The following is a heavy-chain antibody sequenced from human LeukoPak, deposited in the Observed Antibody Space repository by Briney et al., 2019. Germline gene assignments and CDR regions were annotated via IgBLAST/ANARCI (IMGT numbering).Heavy chain of an antibody. Sequence: GGSLRLSCAASGFTFSSYSINWVRQAPGKGLEWVSSISSSSSYIYYADSAKGRFTISRDNAKNSLYLQMNSLRAEDTAVYYCARVRDDLLPIFDYWGQGTLVTVSS. CDR1: GFTFSSYS. CDR2: ISSSSSYI. CDR3: ARVRDDLLPIFDY. D-gene: IGHD3-22*01. J-gene: IGHJ4*02. V-gene: IGHV3-21*01.